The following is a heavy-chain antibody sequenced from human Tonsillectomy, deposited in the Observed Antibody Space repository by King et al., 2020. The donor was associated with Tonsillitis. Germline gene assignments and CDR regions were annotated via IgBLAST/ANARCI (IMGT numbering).Heavy chain of an antibody. D-gene: IGHD1-26*01. J-gene: IGHJ6*02. Sequence: VQLVESGGGLVQPGGSLRLSCVASGFIFRSYGMSWVRQAPGKGLEWVSGSSGSGDSTSYADSVKGRFTISRDNSKNTLYLQMNSLRAEDTAVYYCAKDLTLSSGAYYFYGMDVWGQGTTVTVSS. V-gene: IGHV3-23*04. CDR2: SSGSGDST. CDR3: AKDLTLSSGAYYFYGMDV. CDR1: GFIFRSYG.